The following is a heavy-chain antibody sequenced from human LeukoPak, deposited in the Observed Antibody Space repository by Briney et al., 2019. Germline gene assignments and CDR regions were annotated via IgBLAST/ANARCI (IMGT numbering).Heavy chain of an antibody. CDR3: ARQLEYSSSSGFDY. D-gene: IGHD6-6*01. CDR2: IYYSGST. V-gene: IGHV4-59*05. CDR1: GGSISSYY. J-gene: IGHJ4*02. Sequence: SETLSLTCTVSGGSISSYYWSWIRQPPGKGLEWIGSIYYSGSTYYNPSLKSRVTISVDTSENQFSLKLSSVTAADTAVYYCARQLEYSSSSGFDYWGQGTLVTVSS.